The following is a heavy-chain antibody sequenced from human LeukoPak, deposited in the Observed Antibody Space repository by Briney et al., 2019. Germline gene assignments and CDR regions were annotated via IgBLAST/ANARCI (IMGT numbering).Heavy chain of an antibody. V-gene: IGHV4-34*01. J-gene: IGHJ4*02. CDR1: GGSFSGYY. CDR2: INHSGST. D-gene: IGHD3-16*02. CDR3: ARGPWEFGGVIVIDY. Sequence: SETLSLTCAVYGGSFSGYYWSWIRQPPGKGLEWIGEINHSGSTNYNPSLKSRVTISVDTSKNQFSLKLSSVTAADTAVYYCARGPWEFGGVIVIDYWGQGTLVTVSS.